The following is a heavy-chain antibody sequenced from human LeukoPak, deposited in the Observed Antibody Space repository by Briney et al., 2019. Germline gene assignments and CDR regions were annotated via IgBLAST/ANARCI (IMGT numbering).Heavy chain of an antibody. CDR3: ARDVGYCSGGSCSP. V-gene: IGHV3-74*01. D-gene: IGHD2-15*01. CDR1: RITFSTYW. CDR2: INSDGSST. J-gene: IGHJ4*02. Sequence: GGSLRLSCAASRITFSTYWMDWVRQAPGKGLVWVSRINSDGSSTSYADSVKGRFTISRDNAKNTLYLQMNSLRAEDTAVYYCARDVGYCSGGSCSPWGQGTLVTVSS.